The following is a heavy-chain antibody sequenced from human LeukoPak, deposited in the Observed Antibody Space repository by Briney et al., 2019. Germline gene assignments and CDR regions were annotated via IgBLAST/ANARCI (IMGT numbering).Heavy chain of an antibody. CDR3: AKEFGYDTSGYSPIDY. D-gene: IGHD3-22*01. CDR2: ISGSGDST. J-gene: IGHJ4*02. CDR1: GFTFSSYA. Sequence: GGSLRLSCAASGFTFSSYAMSWVRQAPGKGLEWVSVISGSGDSTYYADSVKGQFTISRDNSKYTLYLQMNSLRAEDTAVYYCAKEFGYDTSGYSPIDYWGQGTLVTVSS. V-gene: IGHV3-23*01.